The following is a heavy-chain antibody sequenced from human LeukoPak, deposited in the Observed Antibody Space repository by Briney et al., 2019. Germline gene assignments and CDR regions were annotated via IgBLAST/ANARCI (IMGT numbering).Heavy chain of an antibody. J-gene: IGHJ4*02. V-gene: IGHV1-2*06. CDR1: GYTFTGYY. CDR3: ARDRNDFWSGYYHDY. D-gene: IGHD3-3*01. CDR2: INPNSGGT. Sequence: ASVKVSCKASGYTFTGYYMHWVRQAPGQGLEWMGRINPNSGGTNCAQKFQGRVTMTRDTSISTAYMELSRLRSDDTAVYYCARDRNDFWSGYYHDYWGQGTLVTVSS.